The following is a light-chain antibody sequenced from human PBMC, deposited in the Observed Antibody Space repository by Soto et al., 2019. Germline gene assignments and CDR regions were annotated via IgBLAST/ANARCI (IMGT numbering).Light chain of an antibody. J-gene: IGKJ4*01. Sequence: EIVMTQSPATLSVSPGERATLSCRASESISNNLAWYQQKPGQAPKLLIYGASTRATGIPARFSGSGSGTEFTLSISSLQSEDFAVYYCQQYNNWPPRYTFGRGTKMEIK. V-gene: IGKV3-15*01. CDR1: ESISNN. CDR2: GAS. CDR3: QQYNNWPPRYT.